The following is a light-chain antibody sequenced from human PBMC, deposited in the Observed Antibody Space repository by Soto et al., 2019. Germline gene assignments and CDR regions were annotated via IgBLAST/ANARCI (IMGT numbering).Light chain of an antibody. V-gene: IGLV1-44*01. CDR1: RPNIGSNT. Sequence: QAVVTQPPSASGTPGQRVTMSCSGSRPNIGSNTVNWYQQFPGTAPKVLIYSNDQRPSRVPDRFSGSKSDTSASLAISGLQSEDEADYYCAAWDDSLKVVVFGGGTKLTVL. J-gene: IGLJ2*01. CDR2: SND. CDR3: AAWDDSLKVVV.